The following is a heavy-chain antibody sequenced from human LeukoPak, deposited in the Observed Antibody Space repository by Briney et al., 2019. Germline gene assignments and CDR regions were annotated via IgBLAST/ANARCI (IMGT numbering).Heavy chain of an antibody. J-gene: IGHJ3*02. CDR3: ARTVPNNYYDSSGYYGDAFDI. V-gene: IGHV1-69*05. D-gene: IGHD3-22*01. CDR1: GGTFSSYA. Sequence: SVKVSCKASGGTFSSYAISWVRQAPGQGLEWMGGIIPIFGTANHAQKFQGRVTITTNESTSTAYMELSSLRSEDTAVYYCARTVPNNYYDSSGYYGDAFDIWGQGTMVTVSS. CDR2: IIPIFGTA.